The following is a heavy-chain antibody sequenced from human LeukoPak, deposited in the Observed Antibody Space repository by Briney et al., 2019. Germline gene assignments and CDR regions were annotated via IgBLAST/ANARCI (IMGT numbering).Heavy chain of an antibody. J-gene: IGHJ4*02. Sequence: PGGSLRLSCAVSGITLSNYGMTWVRQAPGEGLEWVAGISDTGGRTNYADSVKGRFTISRDNPKNTLYLQMNSLRAEDTAVYFCAKRGVVIRVILVGFHKEAYYFDSWGRGALVTVSS. CDR3: AKRGVVIRVILVGFHKEAYYFDS. CDR1: GITLSNYG. D-gene: IGHD3-22*01. CDR2: ISDTGGRT. V-gene: IGHV3-23*01.